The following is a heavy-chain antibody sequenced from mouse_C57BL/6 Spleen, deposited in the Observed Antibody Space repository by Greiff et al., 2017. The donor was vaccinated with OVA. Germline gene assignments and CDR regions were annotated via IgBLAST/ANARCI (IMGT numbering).Heavy chain of an antibody. D-gene: IGHD3-2*02. CDR3: ARRSSGKGLAY. J-gene: IGHJ3*01. CDR2: ISSGSSTI. V-gene: IGHV5-17*01. Sequence: DVHLVESGGGLVKPGGSLKLSCAASGFTFSDYGMHWVRQAPEKGLEWVAYISSGSSTIYYADTVKGRFTISRDNAKNTLFLQMTSLRSEDTAMYYCARRSSGKGLAYWGQGTLVTVSA. CDR1: GFTFSDYG.